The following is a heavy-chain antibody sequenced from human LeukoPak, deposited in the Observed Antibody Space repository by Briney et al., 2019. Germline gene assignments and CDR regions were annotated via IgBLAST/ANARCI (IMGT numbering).Heavy chain of an antibody. J-gene: IGHJ6*03. CDR1: GGSISSSSYY. V-gene: IGHV4-39*01. Sequence: PSETLSLTCTVSGGSISSSSYYWGWIRQPPGKGLEWIGSIYYSGSTYYNPSLKSRVTISVDTSKNQFSLKLSSVTAADTAVYYCARQPYSGSCDYYMDVWGKGTTVTVSS. CDR3: ARQPYSGSCDYYMDV. D-gene: IGHD1-26*01. CDR2: IYYSGST.